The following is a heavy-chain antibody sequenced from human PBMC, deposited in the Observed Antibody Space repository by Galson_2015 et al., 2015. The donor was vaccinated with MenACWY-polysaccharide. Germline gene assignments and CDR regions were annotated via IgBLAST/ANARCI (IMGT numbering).Heavy chain of an antibody. D-gene: IGHD4-17*01. CDR3: TTDPEDDYGDYERERIDDY. J-gene: IGHJ4*02. Sequence: SLRLSCAASGFTFSNAWMSWVRQAPGKGLEWVGRIKSKTDGGTTDYAAPVKGRFTISRDDSKNTLYLQMNSLKTEDTAVYYCTTDPEDDYGDYERERIDDYWGQGTLVTVSS. V-gene: IGHV3-15*01. CDR1: GFTFSNAW. CDR2: IKSKTDGGTT.